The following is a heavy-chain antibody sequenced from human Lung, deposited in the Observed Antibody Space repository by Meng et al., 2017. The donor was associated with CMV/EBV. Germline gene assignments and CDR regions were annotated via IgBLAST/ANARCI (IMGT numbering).Heavy chain of an antibody. J-gene: IGHJ1*01. CDR2: IRSKAYGGTT. Sequence: GESLKISCTASGFTFGDYAMSWVRQAPGRGLEWVGFIRSKAYGGTTEYAASVKGRFTISRDDSKGIAYLQMNSLKSEDTAVYYSTRSYDSTGYYPGYFQHWGQGTLVXVSS. D-gene: IGHD3-22*01. CDR1: GFTFGDYA. CDR3: TRSYDSTGYYPGYFQH. V-gene: IGHV3-49*04.